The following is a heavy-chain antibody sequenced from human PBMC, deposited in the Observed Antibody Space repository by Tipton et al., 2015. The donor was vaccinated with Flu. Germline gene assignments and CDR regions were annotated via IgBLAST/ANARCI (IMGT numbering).Heavy chain of an antibody. CDR2: VSGGGAIT. D-gene: IGHD6-19*01. CDR3: AKVIPELVAGLDS. V-gene: IGHV3-23*01. J-gene: IGHJ4*02. CDR1: GGFVSSYY. Sequence: SLRLSCTVSGGFVSSYYWNWIRQPPGKGLEWVAAVSGGGAITYFADSVKGRFSISRDNSKNILYLQMNSLRADDTAVYSCAKVIPELVAGLDSWGQGTLVTVSS.